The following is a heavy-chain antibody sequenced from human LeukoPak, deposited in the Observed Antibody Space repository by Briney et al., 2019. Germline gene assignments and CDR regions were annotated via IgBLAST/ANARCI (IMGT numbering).Heavy chain of an antibody. CDR1: GGSISSYY. V-gene: IGHV4-59*01. CDR3: ARVALRGVIITGWFDP. J-gene: IGHJ5*02. CDR2: IYYSGST. Sequence: SETLSLTCTVSGGSISSYYWSWIRQPPGKGLEWIGYIYYSGSTNYNPSLKSRVTISVDTSKNQFSLKLSSVTAADTAVYYCARVALRGVIITGWFDPWGQGTLVTVSS. D-gene: IGHD3-10*01.